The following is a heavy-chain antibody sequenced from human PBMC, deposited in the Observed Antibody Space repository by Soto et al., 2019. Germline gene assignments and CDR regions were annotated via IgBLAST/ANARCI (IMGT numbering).Heavy chain of an antibody. D-gene: IGHD4-4*01. CDR3: ARGAYSNYYYNWLDP. J-gene: IGHJ5*02. V-gene: IGHV4-59*01. CDR1: GGSISSYY. Sequence: SETLSLTCTVSGGSISSYYWSWIRQPPGKGLEWIGYIYYSGSTNYNPSLKSRVTISVDTSKNQFSLKLSSVTAAYTAVYYCARGAYSNYYYNWLDPWGQGTLVTVS. CDR2: IYYSGST.